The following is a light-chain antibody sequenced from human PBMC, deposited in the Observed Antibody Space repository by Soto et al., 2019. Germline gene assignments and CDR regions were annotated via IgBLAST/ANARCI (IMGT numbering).Light chain of an antibody. CDR3: CSYAGRSTWDVV. CDR1: SSDVGSLNV. Sequence: QSALTQPASVSGSPGQSITISCTGSSSDVGSLNVVSWYQQLPGKAPKLMIYEGSKRPSGISNRFSGSKSGNTASLTISGLQTDDAADYYCCSYAGRSTWDVVFGGGTQLTVL. J-gene: IGLJ2*01. V-gene: IGLV2-23*01. CDR2: EGS.